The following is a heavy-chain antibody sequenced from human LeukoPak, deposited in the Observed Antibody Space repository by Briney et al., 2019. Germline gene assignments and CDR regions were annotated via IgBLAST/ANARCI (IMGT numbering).Heavy chain of an antibody. D-gene: IGHD6-13*01. CDR1: GFTFSNFW. CDR3: AGEWYSGY. V-gene: IGHV3-7*04. CDR2: ILKDGSVT. Sequence: PGGSLRLSCAGSGFTFSNFWMGWVRQTPGKKLEWVASILKDGSVTKYVDSVKGRFTISRDNAKNSLYLQMNSLRAEDTAVYYCAGEWYSGYWGQGTLVTVSS. J-gene: IGHJ4*02.